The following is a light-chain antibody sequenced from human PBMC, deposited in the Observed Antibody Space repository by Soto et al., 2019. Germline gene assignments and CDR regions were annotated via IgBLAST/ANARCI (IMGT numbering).Light chain of an antibody. CDR2: AAS. J-gene: IGKJ3*01. Sequence: DIQMTQSPSSLSASVGDRVTITYRASQSISSYLNWYQQKPGKAPKLLLYAASSLQSGVPSRFSGSGSGTDFTLTISGWQPEDFATYYCQQSYSTPFTFGPGTKVDIK. CDR1: QSISSY. V-gene: IGKV1-39*01. CDR3: QQSYSTPFT.